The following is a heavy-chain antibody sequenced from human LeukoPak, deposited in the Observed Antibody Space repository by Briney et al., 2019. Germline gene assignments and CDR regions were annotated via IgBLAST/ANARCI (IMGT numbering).Heavy chain of an antibody. V-gene: IGHV4-34*01. D-gene: IGHD3-16*02. CDR3: ARVPRYDYVWGSYRSNWFDP. Sequence: PSETLSLTCAVYGGSFSGYYWSWIRQPPGKGLEWIGEINHSGSTNYNPSLKSRVTISVDTSKNQFSLKLSSVTAADTAVYYCARVPRYDYVWGSYRSNWFDPWGQGTLVTVSS. J-gene: IGHJ5*02. CDR2: INHSGST. CDR1: GGSFSGYY.